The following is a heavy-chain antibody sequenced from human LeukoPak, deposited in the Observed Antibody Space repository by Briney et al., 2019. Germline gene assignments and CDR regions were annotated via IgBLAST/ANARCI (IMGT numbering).Heavy chain of an antibody. CDR3: TTALASPRARYDFWSGYYPGGY. CDR1: GFTFSNAW. D-gene: IGHD3-3*01. J-gene: IGHJ4*02. V-gene: IGHV3-15*01. Sequence: PGGSLRLSCAASGFTFSNAWMSWARQAPGKGLEWVGRIKSRTDGGTTDYAAPVKGRFTISRDDSKNTLYLQMNSLKTEDTAVYYCTTALASPRARYDFWSGYYPGGYWVQGTLVTVSS. CDR2: IKSRTDGGTT.